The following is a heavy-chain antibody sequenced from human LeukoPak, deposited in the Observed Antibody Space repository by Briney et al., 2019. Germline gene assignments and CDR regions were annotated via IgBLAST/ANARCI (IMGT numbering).Heavy chain of an antibody. CDR3: ARGRVGAAVHDAFDI. CDR2: IYSGGTT. J-gene: IGHJ3*02. V-gene: IGHV3-66*02. CDR1: GFTFDDYG. D-gene: IGHD1-26*01. Sequence: PGGSLRLSCAASGFTFDDYGMSWVRQAPGKGLEWVSVIYSGGTTYYADSVKGRFTISRDNSKNTLYLQMNSLRAEDTAVYYCARGRVGAAVHDAFDIWGQGTMVTVSS.